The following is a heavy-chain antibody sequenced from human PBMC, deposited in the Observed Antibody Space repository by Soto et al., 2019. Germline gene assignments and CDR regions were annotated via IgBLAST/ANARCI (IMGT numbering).Heavy chain of an antibody. CDR3: ARMSSGYYFSGFDF. CDR2: ISGSGGSK. Sequence: PGGSLRLSCAASGFTFSSYAMSWVRQAPGKGLEWVSAISGSGGSKHYADSVKGRFTISRDNAKNSLYLQMNSLRAEDTAVYYCARMSSGYYFSGFDFWGQGTLVTVSS. J-gene: IGHJ4*02. CDR1: GFTFSSYA. D-gene: IGHD3-22*01. V-gene: IGHV3-23*01.